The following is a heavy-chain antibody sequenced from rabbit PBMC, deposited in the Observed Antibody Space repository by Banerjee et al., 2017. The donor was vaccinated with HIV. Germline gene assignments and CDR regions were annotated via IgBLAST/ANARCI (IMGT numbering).Heavy chain of an antibody. J-gene: IGHJ4*01. Sequence: QEQLEESGGGLVKPEGSLTLTCTASGFSFSNKYVMCWVRQAPGKGLEWIACINSSSGNTVYATWAKGRFTISKTSSTGVTLQMTSLTAADTATYFCARDVYRSGWNGDFNLWGQGTLVTVS. D-gene: IGHD4-1*01. V-gene: IGHV1S45*01. CDR3: ARDVYRSGWNGDFNL. CDR2: INSSSGNT. CDR1: GFSFSNKYV.